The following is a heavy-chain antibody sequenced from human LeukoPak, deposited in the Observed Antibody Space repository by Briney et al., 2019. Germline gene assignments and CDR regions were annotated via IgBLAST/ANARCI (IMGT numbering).Heavy chain of an antibody. J-gene: IGHJ3*02. D-gene: IGHD2-21*02. CDR3: VTACGGDCHDAFDI. CDR1: GFSFSNSW. V-gene: IGHV3-30*03. Sequence: GGSLRLSCAASGFSFSNSWMSWVRQAPGKGLEWVAVISYDGSNKYYVDSVKGRSTISRDNSKDTLYLQMNSLRAEDTAVYYCVTACGGDCHDAFDIWGQGTMVTVSS. CDR2: ISYDGSNK.